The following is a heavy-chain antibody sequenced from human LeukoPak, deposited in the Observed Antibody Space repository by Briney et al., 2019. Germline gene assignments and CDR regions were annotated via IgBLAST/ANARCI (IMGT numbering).Heavy chain of an antibody. CDR3: ARMTSGAFDM. J-gene: IGHJ3*02. CDR2: INHSGST. Sequence: SETLSLTCAVYSGSFNGYYWSWIRQPPGKGLEWIGEINHSGSTNYNPSLKSRVTMSVDTSKNQFSLKLSSVTAADPAVHYCARMTSGAFDMWGQGTMVTVSS. CDR1: SGSFNGYY. V-gene: IGHV4-34*01.